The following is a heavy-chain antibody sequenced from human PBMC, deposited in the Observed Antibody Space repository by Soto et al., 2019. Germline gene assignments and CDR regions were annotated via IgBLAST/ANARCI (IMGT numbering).Heavy chain of an antibody. CDR2: IIPIFGTA. CDR1: GGTFSSYA. D-gene: IGHD6-6*01. V-gene: IGHV1-69*06. CDR3: AREKMSSSGYFDY. Sequence: SVKVSCKASGGTFSSYAISWVRQAPGQGLEWMGGIIPIFGTANYAQKFQGRVTITADKSTSTAYMELSSLRSEDTAVYYCAREKMSSSGYFDYWGQGTLVTVSS. J-gene: IGHJ4*02.